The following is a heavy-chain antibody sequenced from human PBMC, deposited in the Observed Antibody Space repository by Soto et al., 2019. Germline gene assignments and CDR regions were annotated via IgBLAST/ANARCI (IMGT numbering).Heavy chain of an antibody. Sequence: SQTLSLTCAISGDSVSSNSAAWNWIRQSPSRGLEWLGRTYYRSTWYNDYAVSVKGRVIINPDTSKNQFSLQLNSVTPEDTAVYYCARESGGTIQRWFKGDYYYYMDVWGQGTTVTVSS. V-gene: IGHV6-1*01. D-gene: IGHD5-18*01. CDR3: ARESGGTIQRWFKGDYYYYMDV. J-gene: IGHJ6*03. CDR1: GDSVSSNSAA. CDR2: TYYRSTWYN.